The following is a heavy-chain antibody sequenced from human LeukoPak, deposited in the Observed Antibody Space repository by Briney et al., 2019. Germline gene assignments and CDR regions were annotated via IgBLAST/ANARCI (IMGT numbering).Heavy chain of an antibody. CDR2: RYYSGTT. CDR3: ARYRVATITSTKSYYFDY. Sequence: SETLSLTCTVSGDSISNTVYYWGWIRQHPGRGLEWIGYRYYSGTTHYNPSLRSRVTISLDTSKNQFSLTLGSVTAADTAVYYCARYRVATITSTKSYYFDYWGQGTLVTVSS. V-gene: IGHV4-31*03. CDR1: GDSISNTVYY. D-gene: IGHD5-12*01. J-gene: IGHJ4*02.